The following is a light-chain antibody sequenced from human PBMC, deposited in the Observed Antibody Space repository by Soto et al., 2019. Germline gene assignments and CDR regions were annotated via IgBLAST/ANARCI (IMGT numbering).Light chain of an antibody. J-gene: IGKJ4*01. Sequence: DIQMTQSPSSVSASVGDRVTITCRASQGISNWLAWYQQQPGKAPKLLIYAASSLQSGVPSRFSGGGSGTHFNLIISSLQAEDFATYYCQQTNTFLPLTCGGGTKVEIK. CDR2: AAS. V-gene: IGKV1-12*01. CDR3: QQTNTFLPLT. CDR1: QGISNW.